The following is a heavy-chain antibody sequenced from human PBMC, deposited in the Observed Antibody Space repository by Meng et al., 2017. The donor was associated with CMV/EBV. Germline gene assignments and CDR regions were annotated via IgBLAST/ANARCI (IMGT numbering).Heavy chain of an antibody. J-gene: IGHJ6*02. D-gene: IGHD6-6*01. CDR1: GVTVSSYT. CDR3: ARDTTSSSELGYYYYGMDV. V-gene: IGHV1-69*04. CDR2: IIDILGIA. Sequence: SVKVSCKASGVTVSSYTISWVRQAPGQGLEWMGRIIDILGIANYAQKFQGRVTITADKSTSTAYMELSSLRTEDTAVYYCARDTTSSSELGYYYYGMDVWGQGTTVTVSS.